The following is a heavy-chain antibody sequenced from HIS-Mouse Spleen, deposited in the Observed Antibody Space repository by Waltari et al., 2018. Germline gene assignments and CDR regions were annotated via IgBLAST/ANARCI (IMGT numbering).Heavy chain of an antibody. J-gene: IGHJ2*01. V-gene: IGHV4-39*07. D-gene: IGHD6-13*01. Sequence: QLQLQESCPGLVKPSETLSLTCTLPGRSISSSSYYWGWIRQPPGKGLEWIGSIYYSGSTYYNPSLKSRVTISVDTSKNQFSLKLSSVTAADTAVYYCAREIPYSSSWYDWYFDLWGRGTLVTVSS. CDR3: AREIPYSSSWYDWYFDL. CDR1: GRSISSSSYY. CDR2: IYYSGST.